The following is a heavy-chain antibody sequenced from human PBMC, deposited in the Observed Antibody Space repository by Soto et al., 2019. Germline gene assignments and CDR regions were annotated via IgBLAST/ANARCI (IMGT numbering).Heavy chain of an antibody. CDR1: GYTFSAFW. CDR2: IDPRDSYS. V-gene: IGHV5-10-1*04. D-gene: IGHD2-15*01. J-gene: IGHJ4*02. CDR3: ARQLGYCSGGSCYFDY. Sequence: PGESLKISCQASGYTFSAFWITWVRQMPGKGLEWMATIDPRDSYSNYSLSFQGQVTISADKSISTAYLQWSSLKASDTAMYYCARQLGYCSGGSCYFDYWGQGTLVTVSS.